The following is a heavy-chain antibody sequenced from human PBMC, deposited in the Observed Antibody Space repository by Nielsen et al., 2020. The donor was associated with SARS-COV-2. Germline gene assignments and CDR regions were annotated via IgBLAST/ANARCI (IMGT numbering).Heavy chain of an antibody. D-gene: IGHD2-15*01. CDR3: ARGMVVAAHNWFDP. CDR1: GGSISSGDYY. Sequence: TLSLTCTVSGGSISSGDYYWSWIRQPPGKGLEWIGYIYYSGSTYYNPSLKSRVTISVDTSKNQFSLKLSSVTAADTAVYYCARGMVVAAHNWFDPWGQGTLVTVSS. J-gene: IGHJ5*02. V-gene: IGHV4-30-4*01. CDR2: IYYSGST.